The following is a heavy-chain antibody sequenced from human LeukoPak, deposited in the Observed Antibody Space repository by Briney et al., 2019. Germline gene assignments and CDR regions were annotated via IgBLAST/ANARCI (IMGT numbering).Heavy chain of an antibody. CDR3: ARELTAAAL. V-gene: IGHV3-23*01. Sequence: PGGSLRLSCAASGFTFSSCAMSWVRQAPGKGLEWVSGISAGGGRTFYADSVKGRFTISRDNSKNTLYLQMNSLRAEDTAVYYCARELTAAALWGQGTLVTVSS. D-gene: IGHD6-13*01. CDR2: ISAGGGRT. CDR1: GFTFSSCA. J-gene: IGHJ4*02.